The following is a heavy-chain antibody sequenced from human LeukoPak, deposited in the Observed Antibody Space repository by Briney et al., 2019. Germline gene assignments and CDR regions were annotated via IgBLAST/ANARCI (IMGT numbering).Heavy chain of an antibody. J-gene: IGHJ5*02. CDR3: ARQSGGPYNWFDP. CDR1: RFTFSSYS. CDR2: ISSSSSYI. V-gene: IGHV3-21*01. D-gene: IGHD2-15*01. Sequence: GGSLRLSCAAYRFTFSSYSMNWVRQAPGKGLEWVSSISSSSSYIYYADSVKGRFTISRDNAKNSLYLQMNSLRAEDTAVYFCARQSGGPYNWFDPWGQGTLVTVSS.